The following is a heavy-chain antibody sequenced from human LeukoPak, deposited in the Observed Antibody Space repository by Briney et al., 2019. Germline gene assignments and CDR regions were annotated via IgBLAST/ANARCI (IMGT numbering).Heavy chain of an antibody. D-gene: IGHD3-22*01. CDR3: ARDYYDSSGYYYFPDY. CDR1: GFTFSSYS. Sequence: PGGSLRLSCAASGFTFSSYSMDWVRQAPGKGLEWVSYISSSGSTIYYADSVKGRFTISRDNAKNSLYLQMNSLRAEDTAVYYCARDYYDSSGYYYFPDYWGQGTLVTVSS. J-gene: IGHJ4*02. V-gene: IGHV3-48*04. CDR2: ISSSGSTI.